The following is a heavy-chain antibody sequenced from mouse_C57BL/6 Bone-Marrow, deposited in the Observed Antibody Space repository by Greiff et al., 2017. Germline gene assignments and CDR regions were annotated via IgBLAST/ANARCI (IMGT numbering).Heavy chain of an antibody. Sequence: EVKLLESGAELVRPGASVKLSCTASGFNIKDDYMHWVKQRPEQGLEWIGWIDPENGDTEYASKFQGKATITADTSSNTAYLQLSSLTSEDTAVYYCTTYYGSSHMDYWGQGTSVTVAS. V-gene: IGHV14-4*01. CDR3: TTYYGSSHMDY. CDR2: IDPENGDT. J-gene: IGHJ4*01. CDR1: GFNIKDDY. D-gene: IGHD1-1*01.